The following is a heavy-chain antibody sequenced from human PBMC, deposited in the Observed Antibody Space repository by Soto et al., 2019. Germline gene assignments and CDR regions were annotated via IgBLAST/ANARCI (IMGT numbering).Heavy chain of an antibody. D-gene: IGHD6-19*01. CDR2: IYYSGST. J-gene: IGHJ5*02. Sequence: SETLSLTCTVSGGSISSYYWSWIRQPPGKGLEWIGYIYYSGSTNYNPSLKSRVTISVDTSKNQFSLKLSSVTAADTAVYYCARDVRIAVAGTGSWFDPWGQGTLVTVS. CDR1: GGSISSYY. V-gene: IGHV4-59*01. CDR3: ARDVRIAVAGTGSWFDP.